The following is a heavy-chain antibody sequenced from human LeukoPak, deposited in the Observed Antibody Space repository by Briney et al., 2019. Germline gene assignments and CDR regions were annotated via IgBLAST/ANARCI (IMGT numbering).Heavy chain of an antibody. CDR2: ISWNSGSI. J-gene: IGHJ4*02. V-gene: IGHV3-9*01. CDR1: GFTFDDYA. Sequence: GGSLRLSCAASGFTFDDYAMHWVRQAPGKGLEWVSGISWNSGSIGYADSVKGRFTISRDNAKSSLYLQMNSLRAEDTALYYCAKEGIAVAEGLDYWGQGTLVTVSS. D-gene: IGHD6-19*01. CDR3: AKEGIAVAEGLDY.